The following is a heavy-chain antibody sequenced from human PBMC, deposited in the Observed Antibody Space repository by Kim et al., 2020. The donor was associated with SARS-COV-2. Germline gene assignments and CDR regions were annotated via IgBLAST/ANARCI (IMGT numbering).Heavy chain of an antibody. V-gene: IGHV4-34*01. CDR2: IRHSGST. J-gene: IGHJ6*01. D-gene: IGHD3-16*01. CDR3: ARRNRLGPSQKHYYAMDV. Sequence: SETLSLTCAVYGESFSGYHWTWVRLPPGKGLEWIGDIRHSGSTEYNPSLKSRVTISGDTSKNQFSLKLSFLTATDTAVYYCARRNRLGPSQKHYYAMDV. CDR1: GESFSGYH.